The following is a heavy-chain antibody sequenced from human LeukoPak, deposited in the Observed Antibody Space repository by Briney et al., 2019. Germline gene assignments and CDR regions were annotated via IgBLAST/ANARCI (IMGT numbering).Heavy chain of an antibody. D-gene: IGHD3-3*01. CDR3: ARGQTYYDFWSGYNNWFDP. Sequence: SETLSLTCAVYGGSFSGYYWSWIRQPPGKGLEWIGEINHSGSTNYNPSLKSRVTISVDTSKNQFSLKLSSVTAADTAVYYCARGQTYYDFWSGYNNWFDPWGQGTLVTVSP. V-gene: IGHV4-34*01. J-gene: IGHJ5*02. CDR2: INHSGST. CDR1: GGSFSGYY.